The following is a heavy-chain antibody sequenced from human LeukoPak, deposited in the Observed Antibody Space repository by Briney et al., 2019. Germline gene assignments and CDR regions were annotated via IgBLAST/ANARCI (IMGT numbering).Heavy chain of an antibody. J-gene: IGHJ4*02. CDR3: AGRRSSGWYAY. CDR2: ISSSGSYI. D-gene: IGHD6-19*01. CDR1: GFTFSSYS. V-gene: IGHV3-21*01. Sequence: GGSLRLSCAASGFTFSSYSMNWVRQAPGKGLEWVSSISSSGSYIYYLDSVRGRFTISRDNAKNSLYLQMNSLRAEDTAVYYCAGRRSSGWYAYWGQGTLVTVSS.